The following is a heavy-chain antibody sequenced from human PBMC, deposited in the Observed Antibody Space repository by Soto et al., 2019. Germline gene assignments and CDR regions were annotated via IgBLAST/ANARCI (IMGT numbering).Heavy chain of an antibody. Sequence: ASVKVSFKASGGTFSSYAISWVRQAPGQGLEWMGGIIPIFGTANYAQRFQGRVTITADESTSTAYMELSSLRSEDTAVYYCARDSSGSYYDFDYWGQGTLVTVSS. J-gene: IGHJ4*02. CDR3: ARDSSGSYYDFDY. D-gene: IGHD1-26*01. V-gene: IGHV1-69*13. CDR1: GGTFSSYA. CDR2: IIPIFGTA.